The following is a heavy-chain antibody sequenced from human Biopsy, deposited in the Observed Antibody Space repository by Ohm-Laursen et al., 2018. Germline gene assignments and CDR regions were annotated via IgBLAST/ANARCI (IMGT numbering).Heavy chain of an antibody. V-gene: IGHV4-59*08. Sequence: SETLSLTCTVSGGSISSYYWSWIRQPPGKGLEWIGYIYYTGSTNYNPSLKSRVTISVDTSKNQFSLRLSSVTAADTALYFCARHPTGFWFDPWGHGTLVTVSS. CDR2: IYYTGST. J-gene: IGHJ5*02. CDR1: GGSISSYY. CDR3: ARHPTGFWFDP.